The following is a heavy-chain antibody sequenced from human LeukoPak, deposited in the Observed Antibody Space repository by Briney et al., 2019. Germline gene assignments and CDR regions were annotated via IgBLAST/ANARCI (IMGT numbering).Heavy chain of an antibody. Sequence: QPGGSLRLSCAASGFTFSSYAMHWVRQAPGKGLEWGSFISYDGSSSVYAYSVMGRFTISRDNSKNTVDLQINSLRYEDTAIYYCAKDWGQRGVGASLGHWGQGTLVIVSS. CDR3: AKDWGQRGVGASLGH. V-gene: IGHV3-30-3*01. J-gene: IGHJ4*02. CDR2: ISYDGSSS. D-gene: IGHD1-26*01. CDR1: GFTFSSYA.